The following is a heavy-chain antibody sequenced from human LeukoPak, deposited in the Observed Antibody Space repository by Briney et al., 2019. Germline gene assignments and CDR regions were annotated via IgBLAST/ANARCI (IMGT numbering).Heavy chain of an antibody. CDR1: GGSFSGYY. D-gene: IGHD3-10*01. Sequence: PSETLSLTCAVYGGSFSGYYWSWIRQPPGKGLEWIGEINHSGSTNYNPSLKSRVTISVDTSKNQFSLKLSSVTAADTAVYYCASRGRAYSSGSYYNRYYFDYWGQGTLVTVSS. V-gene: IGHV4-34*01. J-gene: IGHJ4*02. CDR3: ASRGRAYSSGSYYNRYYFDY. CDR2: INHSGST.